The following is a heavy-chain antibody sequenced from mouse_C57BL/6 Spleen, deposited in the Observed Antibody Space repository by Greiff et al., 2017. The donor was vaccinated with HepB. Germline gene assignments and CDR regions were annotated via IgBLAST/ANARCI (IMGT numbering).Heavy chain of an antibody. CDR2: ISYDGSN. J-gene: IGHJ2*01. Sequence: EVQRVESGPGLVKPSQSLSLTCSVTGYSITSGYYWNWIRQFPGNKLEWMGYISYDGSNNYNPSLKNRISITRDTSKNQFFLKLNSVTTEDTATYYCARAGNYLYFDYWGQGTTLTVSS. CDR1: GYSITSGYY. V-gene: IGHV3-6*01. CDR3: ARAGNYLYFDY. D-gene: IGHD2-1*01.